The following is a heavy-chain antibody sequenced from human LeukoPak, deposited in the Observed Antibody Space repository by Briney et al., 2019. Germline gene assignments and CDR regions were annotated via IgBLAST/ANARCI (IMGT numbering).Heavy chain of an antibody. V-gene: IGHV3-23*01. Sequence: HPGGSLRLACAASGFTFSSYAMSWVRQAPGKGLEWVSVISGTGGSTYYADSVKGRFAISRDNSKNTLFLQLNSLRVEDMAVYYCAKRRLAYQFQSQYYGMDVWGQGTTVTVSS. CDR3: AKRRLAYQFQSQYYGMDV. CDR1: GFTFSSYA. CDR2: ISGTGGST. J-gene: IGHJ6*02. D-gene: IGHD3-9*01.